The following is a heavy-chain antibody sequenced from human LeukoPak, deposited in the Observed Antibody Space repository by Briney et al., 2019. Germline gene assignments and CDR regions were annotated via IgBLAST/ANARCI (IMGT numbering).Heavy chain of an antibody. CDR1: GFTFGSYG. D-gene: IGHD6-19*01. V-gene: IGHV3-23*01. Sequence: GGSLRLSCAASGFTFGSYGITWVRQAPGKGLEWVSTISATGGSTYYADSVKGRFTISRDNSKDTLYLQMNSLRAEDTAVYYCAKGGYSSGWRNYFDYWGQGTLVTVSS. CDR3: AKGGYSSGWRNYFDY. J-gene: IGHJ4*02. CDR2: ISATGGST.